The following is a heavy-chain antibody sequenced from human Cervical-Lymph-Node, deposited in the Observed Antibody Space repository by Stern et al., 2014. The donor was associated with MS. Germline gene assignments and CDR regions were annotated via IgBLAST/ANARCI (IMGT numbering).Heavy chain of an antibody. D-gene: IGHD3-16*01. J-gene: IGHJ4*02. V-gene: IGHV3-21*01. CDR3: ARGRVITRGYFEY. CDR2: ISRNRGYT. Sequence: EVQLLESRGGLVKPGRSLSPSCAASGFAFNGYYMNWVPQAPGTGLAWISSISRNRGYTYYSDSVTGRFILSRDNDEQSVIVTTNSLSVEDTAVYYCARGRVITRGYFEYWGQGTLVTVSA. CDR1: GFAFNGYY.